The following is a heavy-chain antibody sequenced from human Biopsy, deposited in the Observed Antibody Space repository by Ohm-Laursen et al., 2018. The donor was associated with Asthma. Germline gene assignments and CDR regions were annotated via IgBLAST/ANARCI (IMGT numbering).Heavy chain of an antibody. CDR2: IYRNGNT. J-gene: IGHJ4*02. CDR3: ARGWNCGGDCYSLDS. CDR1: GDSIDSGDYS. Sequence: TLSLTWAVSGDSIDSGDYSWTWIRQSPGVGLEWIGYIYRNGNTYYNPTLKNRVTMSIDRSKNQFSLRLRSVTAADTAVYYCARGWNCGGDCYSLDSWGQGTLVTVSS. D-gene: IGHD2-21*02. V-gene: IGHV4-30-2*06.